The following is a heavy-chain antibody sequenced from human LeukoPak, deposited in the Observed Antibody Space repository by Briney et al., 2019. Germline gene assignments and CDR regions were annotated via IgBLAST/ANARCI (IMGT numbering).Heavy chain of an antibody. D-gene: IGHD1-26*01. J-gene: IGHJ4*02. CDR2: ISSRTSTI. Sequence: GGSLRLSCAASGFAFSRITMNWVRQAPGKGLEWISYISSRTSTIYYADSVKGRFTVSRDDAKNSLYLQMNSLRAEDTAVYYCARARVLGGGENFDYWGQGTLVTVSS. CDR3: ARARVLGGGENFDY. CDR1: GFAFSRIT. V-gene: IGHV3-48*04.